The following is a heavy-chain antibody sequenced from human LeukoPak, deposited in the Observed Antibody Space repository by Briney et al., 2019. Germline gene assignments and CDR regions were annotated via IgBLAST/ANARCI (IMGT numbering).Heavy chain of an antibody. Sequence: GGSLRLPCAASGFTFSSYGMHWLRQAPGKGLEWVAVISYDGSNKYYADSVKGRFTISRDNSKNTLYLQMNSLRAEDTAVYYCAKRHSSTSPPTLDYFDYWGQGTLVTVSS. D-gene: IGHD2-2*01. CDR3: AKRHSSTSPPTLDYFDY. CDR1: GFTFSSYG. J-gene: IGHJ4*02. V-gene: IGHV3-30*18. CDR2: ISYDGSNK.